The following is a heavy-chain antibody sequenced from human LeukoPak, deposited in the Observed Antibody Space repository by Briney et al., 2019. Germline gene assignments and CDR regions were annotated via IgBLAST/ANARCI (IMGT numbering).Heavy chain of an antibody. CDR2: ISGSGGST. V-gene: IGHV3-23*01. Sequence: GGSPRLSCAASGFTFSSYAMSWVRQAPGKGLEWVSAISGSGGSTYYADSVKGRFTISRDNSKNTLYLQMNSLRAEDTAVYYCAKNPRYCSSTSCYDYWGQGTLVTVSS. J-gene: IGHJ4*02. D-gene: IGHD2-2*01. CDR3: AKNPRYCSSTSCYDY. CDR1: GFTFSSYA.